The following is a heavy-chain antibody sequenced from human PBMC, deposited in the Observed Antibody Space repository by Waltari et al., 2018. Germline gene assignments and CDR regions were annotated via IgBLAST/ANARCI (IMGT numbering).Heavy chain of an antibody. V-gene: IGHV1-69*13. CDR1: GGTFRSSA. D-gene: IGHD2-8*02. CDR3: ARDPPGRGYYHTYYMDV. J-gene: IGHJ6*03. Sequence: HVQLAQSGDVVKKPRSSVKVSWKAFGGTFRSSAITRVRQAPGQGLEWMGRIIPMFGTTNYAQKFQGRVTITADKSTSTTYMELSGLRSEDTAVYYCARDPPGRGYYHTYYMDVWGKGTTVTISS. CDR2: IIPMFGTT.